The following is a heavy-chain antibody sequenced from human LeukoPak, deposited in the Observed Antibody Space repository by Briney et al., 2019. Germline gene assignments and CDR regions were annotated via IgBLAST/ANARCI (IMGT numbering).Heavy chain of an antibody. CDR3: ASQYSSGWSCDY. J-gene: IGHJ4*02. D-gene: IGHD6-19*01. Sequence: GGSLRLSCAASGFTFSSYAMHWVRQAPGKGLEWVAVISYDGSNKYYADSVKGRFTISRDNSKNTLYLRMNSLGAEDTAVYYCASQYSSGWSCDYWGQGTLVTVSS. V-gene: IGHV3-30-3*01. CDR2: ISYDGSNK. CDR1: GFTFSSYA.